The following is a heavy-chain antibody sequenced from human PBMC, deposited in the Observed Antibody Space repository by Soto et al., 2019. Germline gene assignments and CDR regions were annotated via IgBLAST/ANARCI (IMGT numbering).Heavy chain of an antibody. CDR1: GGSISSGGYS. CDR3: ARVPDH. J-gene: IGHJ4*02. D-gene: IGHD2-2*01. Sequence: QLQLQESGSGLVKPSQTLSLTCAVSGGSISSGGYSWSWIRQPPGKGLEWIGYMYHSGSTYYNPSLKNRATISIDRYKNQFSLKLSSVSASDTAVYYCARVPDHWGQGILVTVSS. V-gene: IGHV4-30-2*01. CDR2: MYHSGST.